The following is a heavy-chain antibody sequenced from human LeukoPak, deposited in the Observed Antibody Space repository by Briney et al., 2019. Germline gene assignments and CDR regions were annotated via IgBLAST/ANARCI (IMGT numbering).Heavy chain of an antibody. CDR2: IYYSGST. Sequence: SETLSLTCTVSGGSISSSSYYWGWIRQPPGKGLEWIGSIYYSGSTYYNPSLKSRVTISVDTSKNQFSLKLSSVTAADTVVYYCARPVAGTDYFDYWGQGTLVTVSS. J-gene: IGHJ4*02. CDR1: GGSISSSSYY. V-gene: IGHV4-39*01. CDR3: ARPVAGTDYFDY. D-gene: IGHD6-19*01.